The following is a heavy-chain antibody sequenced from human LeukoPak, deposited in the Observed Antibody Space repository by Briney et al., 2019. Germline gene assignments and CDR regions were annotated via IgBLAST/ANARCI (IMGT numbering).Heavy chain of an antibody. CDR2: INSDGSST. CDR1: GFTFSSYR. V-gene: IGHV3-74*01. D-gene: IGHD6-19*01. CDR3: ARVPPYSSGWYPGWGAFDI. J-gene: IGHJ3*02. Sequence: GGSLRLSCAASGFTFSSYRMHWVRQAPGKGLVWVSRINSDGSSTSYADSVKGRFTISRDNAKNTLYLQMNSLRAEDTAVYYCARVPPYSSGWYPGWGAFDIWGQGTMVTVSS.